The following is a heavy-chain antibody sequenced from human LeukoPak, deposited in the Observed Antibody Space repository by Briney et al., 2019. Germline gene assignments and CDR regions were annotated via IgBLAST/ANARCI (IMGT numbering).Heavy chain of an antibody. D-gene: IGHD3-22*01. Sequence: ASVKVSCKASGGTFSMYAISWVRQAPGQGLEWMGRIIPIFGTPNYAQKFQGRVTISADKSTNTAYMEVTSLRSEDTAVYYCARGDYYDSSGLFDYWGQGTLVTVSS. CDR2: IIPIFGTP. J-gene: IGHJ4*02. CDR3: ARGDYYDSSGLFDY. V-gene: IGHV1-69*06. CDR1: GGTFSMYA.